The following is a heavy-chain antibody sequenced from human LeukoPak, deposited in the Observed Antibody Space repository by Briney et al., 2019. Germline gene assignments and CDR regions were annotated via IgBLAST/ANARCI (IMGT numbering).Heavy chain of an antibody. CDR3: ARASAGIFDY. CDR2: IYYSGST. Sequence: PSETLSLTCTVSGGSISSYYWSWIRQPPGKGLVWIGYIYYSGSTNYNPSLKSRVTISVDTSKNQFSLKLSSVTAADTAVYYCARASAGIFDYWGQGTLVTVSS. J-gene: IGHJ4*02. D-gene: IGHD6-13*01. CDR1: GGSISSYY. V-gene: IGHV4-59*01.